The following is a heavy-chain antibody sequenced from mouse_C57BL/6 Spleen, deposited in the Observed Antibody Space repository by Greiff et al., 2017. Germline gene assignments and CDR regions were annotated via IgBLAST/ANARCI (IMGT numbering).Heavy chain of an antibody. V-gene: IGHV1-50*01. CDR2: IDPSDSYT. Sequence: QVQLQQPGAELVKPGASVKLSCKASGYTFTSYWMQWVKQRPGQGLEWIGEIDPSDSYTNYNQKFKGKATLTVDTSSSTAYMQLSSLTSEDSAVYYCAREGLRGIWYFDYWGQGTTLTVSS. CDR1: GYTFTSYW. D-gene: IGHD2-4*01. CDR3: AREGLRGIWYFDY. J-gene: IGHJ2*01.